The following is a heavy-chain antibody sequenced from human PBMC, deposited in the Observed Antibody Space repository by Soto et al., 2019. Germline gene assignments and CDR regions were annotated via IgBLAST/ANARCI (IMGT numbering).Heavy chain of an antibody. CDR2: ISGGGSNT. V-gene: IGHV3-23*01. Sequence: PGGSLRLSCVVSGFTFSNYAMSWVRQAPGKGLEWVSVISGGGSNTDYADSVRGRFTISRDNSHNTLYLQLNSLRPQDTAIYYCAQALILAPGAFWGQGALVTVSS. CDR1: GFTFSNYA. D-gene: IGHD6-13*01. J-gene: IGHJ1*01. CDR3: AQALILAPGAF.